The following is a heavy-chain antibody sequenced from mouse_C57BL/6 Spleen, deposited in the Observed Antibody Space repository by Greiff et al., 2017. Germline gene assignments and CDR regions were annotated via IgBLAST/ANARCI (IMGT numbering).Heavy chain of an antibody. V-gene: IGHV1-69*01. CDR3: ARLHTTVVSCGMDY. Sequence: QVQLQQPGAELVMPGASVKLSCKASGYTFTSYWMHWVKQRPGQGLEWIGEIDPSDSYTNYNQKFKGKSTLTVDKSSSTAYMQLSSLTSEDSAVYYGARLHTTVVSCGMDYWGQVTSVTVSS. D-gene: IGHD1-1*01. CDR1: GYTFTSYW. J-gene: IGHJ4*01. CDR2: IDPSDSYT.